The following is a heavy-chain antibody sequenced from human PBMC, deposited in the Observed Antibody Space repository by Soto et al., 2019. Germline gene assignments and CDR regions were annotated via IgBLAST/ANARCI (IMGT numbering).Heavy chain of an antibody. CDR1: GGTISSCC. J-gene: IGHJ3*01. V-gene: IGHV4-59*01. CDR3: ARGIFYYQDNITLAAFDP. Sequence: SETRSLTWTVSGGTISSCCRSWSRLHPGKGLEWIGYIYYSGSTNYNPSLKSRVTISVDTSKNQFSLKPSSVTAADTAVYYCARGIFYYQDNITLAAFDPWR. CDR2: IYYSGST. D-gene: IGHD3-22*01.